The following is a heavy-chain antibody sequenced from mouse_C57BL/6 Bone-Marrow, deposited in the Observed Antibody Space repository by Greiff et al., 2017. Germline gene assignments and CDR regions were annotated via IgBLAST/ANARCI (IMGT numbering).Heavy chain of an antibody. Sequence: VQLQQPGAELVKPGASVKMSCKASGYTFTSYWITWVKQRPGQGLEWIGDIYPGSGSTNYNEKFKSKATLTVDTSSSTAYMQLSSLTSEDSAVYYCAREGSMVTTSDFYYAMDYWGQGTSVTVSS. CDR3: AREGSMVTTSDFYYAMDY. V-gene: IGHV1-55*01. CDR1: GYTFTSYW. J-gene: IGHJ4*01. CDR2: IYPGSGST. D-gene: IGHD2-2*01.